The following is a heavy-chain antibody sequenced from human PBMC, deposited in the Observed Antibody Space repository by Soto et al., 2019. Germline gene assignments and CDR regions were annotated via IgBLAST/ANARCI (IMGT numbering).Heavy chain of an antibody. V-gene: IGHV4-30-2*01. CDR3: ARVAELTRFDP. D-gene: IGHD1-26*01. CDR2: IYHSGST. Sequence: PSETLSLTCAVSGGSISSGGYSWSWIRQPPGKGLEWIGYIYHSGSTYYNPSLKSRVTISVDRSKNQFFLKLSSVTAADTAVYYCARVAELTRFDPWGQGTLVTVSS. CDR1: GGSISSGGYS. J-gene: IGHJ5*02.